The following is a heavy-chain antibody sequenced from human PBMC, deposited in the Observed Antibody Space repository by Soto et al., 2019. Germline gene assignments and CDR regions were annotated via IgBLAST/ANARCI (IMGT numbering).Heavy chain of an antibody. V-gene: IGHV1-18*01. CDR2: ISAHNGNT. J-gene: IGHJ4*02. D-gene: IGHD1-1*01. CDR3: ARGRYGDY. Sequence: QVHLVQSGAEVKKPGASVKVSCKGSGYDFTTYGITWVRQAPGQGLEWMAWISAHNGNTDYAQKLQGRVTVTRDTSTSTAYMELRSLRSDDTAMYYFARGRYGDYWGQGALVTVSS. CDR1: GYDFTTYG.